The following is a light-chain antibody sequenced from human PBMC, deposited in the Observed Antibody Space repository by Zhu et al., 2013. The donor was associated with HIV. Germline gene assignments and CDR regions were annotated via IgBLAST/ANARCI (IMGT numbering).Light chain of an antibody. J-gene: IGKJ2*01. CDR2: KAS. CDR1: QSVSTW. V-gene: IGKV1-5*03. CDR3: QQSYSTPPYT. Sequence: DTQMTQSPSTLSASVGDRVTMTCRASQSVSTWVAWYQHKPGKAPKLLIYKASSLQSGVPSRFSGSGSGTEFTLTISSLQPDDFATYYCQQSYSTPPYTFGQGTKLEIK.